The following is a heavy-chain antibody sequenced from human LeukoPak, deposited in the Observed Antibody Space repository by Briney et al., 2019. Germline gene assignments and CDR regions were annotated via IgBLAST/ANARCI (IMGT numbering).Heavy chain of an antibody. J-gene: IGHJ4*02. CDR1: GITLSNYG. V-gene: IGHV3-23*01. Sequence: GGSLRLSCAVSGITLSNYGMSWVRQAPGKGLEWVAGISDSGGSTNYADSVKGRFTISRDNPKNTLYLQMNSLRAEDTAVYFCAKRGVTIRVILVGFHKEAYYFDSWGQGALVTVSS. D-gene: IGHD3-3*01. CDR2: ISDSGGST. CDR3: AKRGVTIRVILVGFHKEAYYFDS.